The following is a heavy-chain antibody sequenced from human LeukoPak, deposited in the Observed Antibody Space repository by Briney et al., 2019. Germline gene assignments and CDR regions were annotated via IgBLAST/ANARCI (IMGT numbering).Heavy chain of an antibody. D-gene: IGHD4-23*01. Sequence: SVKVSCKASGGTFSSYAISWVRQAPGQGLEWMGRIIPIFGTANYAQKFQGRVTITTDESTSTAYMELSSLRSEDTAVYYCAREAMVVTGGHAFDIRGQGTMVTVSS. CDR1: GGTFSSYA. CDR3: AREAMVVTGGHAFDI. V-gene: IGHV1-69*05. J-gene: IGHJ3*02. CDR2: IIPIFGTA.